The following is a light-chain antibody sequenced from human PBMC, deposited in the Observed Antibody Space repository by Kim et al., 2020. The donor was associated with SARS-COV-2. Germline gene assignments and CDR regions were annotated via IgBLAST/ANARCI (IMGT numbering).Light chain of an antibody. V-gene: IGKV3-20*01. Sequence: PGETATRSCRASQSVSNSYLAGYQQKPGQAPRLRIFAATSRATGIPDRFSGSGSGTDFTLTISGLEPEDFAVYYCQQYSRPPLTFGGGTKVDIK. J-gene: IGKJ4*01. CDR3: QQYSRPPLT. CDR2: AAT. CDR1: QSVSNSY.